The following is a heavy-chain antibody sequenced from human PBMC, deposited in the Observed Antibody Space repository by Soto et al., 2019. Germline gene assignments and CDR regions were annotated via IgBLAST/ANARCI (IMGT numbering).Heavy chain of an antibody. Sequence: QVQLVQSGAEVKKPGSSVKVSCKASGGTFSSYAISWVRQAPGQGLEWMGGIIPIFGTANYAQKFQGGVTITADESTSTAYMELSSLRSEDTAVYYCARDPCGGDCFYYYGMDVWGQGTTVTVSS. CDR3: ARDPCGGDCFYYYGMDV. D-gene: IGHD2-21*02. CDR1: GGTFSSYA. V-gene: IGHV1-69*12. J-gene: IGHJ6*02. CDR2: IIPIFGTA.